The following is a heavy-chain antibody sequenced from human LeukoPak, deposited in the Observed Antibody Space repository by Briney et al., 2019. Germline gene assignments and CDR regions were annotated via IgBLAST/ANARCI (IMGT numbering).Heavy chain of an antibody. Sequence: ASVKVSCKASGYTFTDYALHWVRQAPGQSLEWMGWITTGRGETRYSQEFQRRITFTKDTSASTVYMDLSDLRSEDTAVYYCARGGKQWRGGNYFDSWGQGTLVAVSS. D-gene: IGHD6-19*01. CDR3: ARGGKQWRGGNYFDS. CDR2: ITTGRGET. V-gene: IGHV1-3*03. J-gene: IGHJ4*02. CDR1: GYTFTDYA.